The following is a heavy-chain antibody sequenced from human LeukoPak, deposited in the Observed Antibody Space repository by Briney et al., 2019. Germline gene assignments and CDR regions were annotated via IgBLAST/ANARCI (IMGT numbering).Heavy chain of an antibody. CDR2: IYPGDSDT. V-gene: IGHV5-51*01. J-gene: IGHJ4*02. Sequence: RGESLKISCKGFKFGFINFWIGWVRQTPGKGLGLMGIIYPGDSDTIYTPSFQGQVTISVDKSIRTAYLQWDSLKASDTAMYYCAKVARWGEVREATASGPYFDSWGQGTLVTVSS. CDR1: KFGFINFW. CDR3: AKVARWGEVREATASGPYFDS. D-gene: IGHD3-16*01.